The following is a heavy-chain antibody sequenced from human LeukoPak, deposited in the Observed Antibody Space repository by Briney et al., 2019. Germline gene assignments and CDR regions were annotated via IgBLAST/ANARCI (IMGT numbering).Heavy chain of an antibody. D-gene: IGHD3-10*01. Sequence: PGGSLRLSCAASGFTFSSYEMNWVRQAPGKGLEWVSAISGSGGSTYYADSVKGRFTISRDNSKNTLYLQMNSLRAEDTAVYYCAKDWSPLRMRLWLAGVFDYWGQGTLVTVSS. CDR1: GFTFSSYE. V-gene: IGHV3-23*01. J-gene: IGHJ4*02. CDR3: AKDWSPLRMRLWLAGVFDY. CDR2: ISGSGGST.